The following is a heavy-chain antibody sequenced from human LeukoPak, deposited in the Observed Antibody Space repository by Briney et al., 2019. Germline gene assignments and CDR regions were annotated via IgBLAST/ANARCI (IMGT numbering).Heavy chain of an antibody. D-gene: IGHD2-2*01. J-gene: IGHJ5*02. CDR1: GYTFTSYD. Sequence: ASVKVSCKASGYTFTSYDIHWVRQATGQGLEWMGWMNPNSGNTGYAQKFQGRVTMTRNTSISTAYMELSSLRSEDTAVYYCARWGSSTSCYDPWGQGTLVTVSS. CDR2: MNPNSGNT. CDR3: ARWGSSTSCYDP. V-gene: IGHV1-8*01.